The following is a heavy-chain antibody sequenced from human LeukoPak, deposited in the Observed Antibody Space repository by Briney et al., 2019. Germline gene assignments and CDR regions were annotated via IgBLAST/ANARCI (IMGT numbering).Heavy chain of an antibody. D-gene: IGHD5-24*01. CDR3: ARVDGHYPRYYYCYGMDV. J-gene: IGHJ6*02. CDR1: GGSISSYY. V-gene: IGHV4-59*01. Sequence: SETLSLTCTVSGGSISSYYWSWIRQPPGKGLEWIGYIYYSGSTNYNPSLKSRVTISVDTSKNQFSLKLSSVTAADTAVYYCARVDGHYPRYYYCYGMDVWGQGTTVTVSS. CDR2: IYYSGST.